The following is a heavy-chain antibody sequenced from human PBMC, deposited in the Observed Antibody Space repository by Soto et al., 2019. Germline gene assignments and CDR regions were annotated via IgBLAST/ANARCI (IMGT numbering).Heavy chain of an antibody. Sequence: SETLSLTCTVSGGSITSSGYYWGWIRQPPGKGLEWISGIYYTGRTYYNPSLKSRVTISVDTSKNQFSLKLSSVTVADTALYYCARHIGPYSGELTYWGQGTLVTVSS. D-gene: IGHD1-26*01. J-gene: IGHJ4*02. CDR3: ARHIGPYSGELTY. CDR1: GGSITSSGYY. V-gene: IGHV4-39*01. CDR2: IYYTGRT.